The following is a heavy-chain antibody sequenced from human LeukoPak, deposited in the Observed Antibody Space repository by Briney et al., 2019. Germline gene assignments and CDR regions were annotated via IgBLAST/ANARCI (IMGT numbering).Heavy chain of an antibody. V-gene: IGHV3-7*01. J-gene: IGHJ4*02. CDR3: ARDEVDGPLLY. CDR1: GFTLSSYA. Sequence: GGSLRLSCAASGFTLSSYAMSWVRQAPGKGLEWVANLKEDGSVKNYVDSVKGRFTISRDNADNSLYLQMNSLRVEDTAMYYCARDEVDGPLLYWGQGTPVTVSS. CDR2: LKEDGSVK. D-gene: IGHD5-12*01.